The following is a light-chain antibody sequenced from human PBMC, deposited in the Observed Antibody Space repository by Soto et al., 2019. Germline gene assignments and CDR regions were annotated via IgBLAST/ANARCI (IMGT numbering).Light chain of an antibody. CDR2: EVY. Sequence: QSVLTQPASVSGSPGQSITISCTGTSGDIGSYNRVSWYQQHPGKAPKLIIYEVYKRPSGVPDRFSGSKSVNTASLTVSGLQAEDEADYYCSSYAASDNFVVFGGGTKLTVL. V-gene: IGLV2-8*01. CDR3: SSYAASDNFVV. J-gene: IGLJ2*01. CDR1: SGDIGSYNR.